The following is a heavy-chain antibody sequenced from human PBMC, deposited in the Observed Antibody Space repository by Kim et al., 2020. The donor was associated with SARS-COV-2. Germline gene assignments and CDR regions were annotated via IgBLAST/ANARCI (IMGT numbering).Heavy chain of an antibody. V-gene: IGHV1-2*04. D-gene: IGHD3-3*01. CDR2: INPNSGGT. J-gene: IGHJ6*02. CDR3: ARGGRPLTIFGVVINRYYYYGMDG. Sequence: ASVKVSCKASGYTFTGYYMHWVRQAPGQGLEWMGWINPNSGGTNYAQKFQGWVTMTRDTSISTAYMELSRLRSDDTAVYYCARGGRPLTIFGVVINRYYYYGMDGWGQGTTVTVSS. CDR1: GYTFTGYY.